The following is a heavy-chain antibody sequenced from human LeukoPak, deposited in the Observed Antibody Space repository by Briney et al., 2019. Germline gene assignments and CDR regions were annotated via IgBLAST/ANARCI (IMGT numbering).Heavy chain of an antibody. D-gene: IGHD2-2*01. Sequence: GGSLRLSCAASGFTLSSYSMNWVRQAPGKGLEWVSSISSSSSYIYYADSVKGRFTISRDNAKNSLYLQMNSLRAEDTAVYYCARVREVVPAAHGGGDAFDIWGQGTMVTVSS. CDR1: GFTLSSYS. V-gene: IGHV3-21*01. J-gene: IGHJ3*02. CDR3: ARVREVVPAAHGGGDAFDI. CDR2: ISSSSSYI.